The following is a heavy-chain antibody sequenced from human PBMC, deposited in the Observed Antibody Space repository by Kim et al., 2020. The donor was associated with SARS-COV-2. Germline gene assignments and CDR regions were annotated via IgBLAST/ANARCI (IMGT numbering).Heavy chain of an antibody. J-gene: IGHJ3*02. CDR3: ARVGDYGAFDI. D-gene: IGHD3-16*01. CDR2: RI. Sequence: RIYYANTVKGRFTISRDNSKNTLYLQMGSLRPEDMAIYYCARVGDYGAFDIWGQGAVVTVSS. V-gene: IGHV3-64*01.